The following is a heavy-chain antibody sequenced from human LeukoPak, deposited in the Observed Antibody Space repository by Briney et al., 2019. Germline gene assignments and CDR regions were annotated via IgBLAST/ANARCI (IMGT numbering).Heavy chain of an antibody. D-gene: IGHD3-22*01. CDR3: ARCYYDSSAYSHGFDY. CDR2: INPSGGRT. J-gene: IGHJ4*02. Sequence: ASVKVSRKASGYTFTTYYIHWVRQAPGQGLEWMGIINPSGGRTSYAQKFQGRVTMTRDTSTSTVYMELSSLRSEDTAVYYCARCYYDSSAYSHGFDYWGQGTLVTVSS. V-gene: IGHV1-46*01. CDR1: GYTFTTYY.